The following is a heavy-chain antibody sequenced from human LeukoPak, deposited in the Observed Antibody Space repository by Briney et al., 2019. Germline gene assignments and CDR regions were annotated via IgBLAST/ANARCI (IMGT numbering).Heavy chain of an antibody. CDR2: INHNGST. Sequence: SETLSLTCAVYGGSFSGYYWSWIRQPPGKGLEWIGEINHNGSTNYNPSLKSRVTISVDTSKNQFSLKLSSVTAADTAVYYCARGRYCSGGSCYGHTGVGFDYWGQGTLVTVSS. CDR1: GGSFSGYY. V-gene: IGHV4-34*01. D-gene: IGHD2-15*01. CDR3: ARGRYCSGGSCYGHTGVGFDY. J-gene: IGHJ4*02.